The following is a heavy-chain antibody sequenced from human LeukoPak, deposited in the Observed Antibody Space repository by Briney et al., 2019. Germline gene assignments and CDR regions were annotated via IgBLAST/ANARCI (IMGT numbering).Heavy chain of an antibody. D-gene: IGHD2-15*01. CDR3: AKGLSVASSFFDY. Sequence: GGSLRLSCAASGFTFSSNAMSWVRQAPGKGLEWVSYITGSGGSTLYADSVKGRFTVSRDNSKNTLYLQMNSLRAEDTAVYYCAKGLSVASSFFDYWGQGTLVTVSS. CDR2: ITGSGGST. J-gene: IGHJ4*02. CDR1: GFTFSSNA. V-gene: IGHV3-23*01.